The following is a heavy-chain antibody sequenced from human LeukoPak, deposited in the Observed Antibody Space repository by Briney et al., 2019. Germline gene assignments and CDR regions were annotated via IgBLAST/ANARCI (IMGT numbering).Heavy chain of an antibody. V-gene: IGHV1-2*02. D-gene: IGHD3-10*01. J-gene: IGHJ4*02. CDR1: GYTFTSYG. CDR3: ARPLGARNQMVRGVTSFDS. Sequence: ASVKVSCKASGYTFTSYGISWVRQAPGQGLEWMGWINPNSGGTNYAQKFQGRVTVTRDTSINTAYMELNRLRSDDTAVYYCARPLGARNQMVRGVTSFDSWGQGTLVTVSS. CDR2: INPNSGGT.